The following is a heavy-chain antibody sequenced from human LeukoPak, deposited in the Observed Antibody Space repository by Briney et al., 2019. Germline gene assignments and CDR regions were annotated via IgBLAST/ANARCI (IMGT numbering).Heavy chain of an antibody. CDR2: IYHSGST. J-gene: IGHJ3*02. Sequence: SETLSLTCTVSGYSISSGYYWGWIRQPPGTGLEWIGSIYHSGSTYYNPSLKSRVTISVDTSKNQFSLKLSSVTAADTAVYYCAREEMASDAFDIWGQGTMVTVSS. D-gene: IGHD5-24*01. CDR1: GYSISSGYY. CDR3: AREEMASDAFDI. V-gene: IGHV4-38-2*02.